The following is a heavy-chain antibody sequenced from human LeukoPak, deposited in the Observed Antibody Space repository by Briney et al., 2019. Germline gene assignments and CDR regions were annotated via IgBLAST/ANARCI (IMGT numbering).Heavy chain of an antibody. CDR2: ISSSGSTI. CDR1: GFTFSDYY. D-gene: IGHD3-22*01. Sequence: GGSLRLSCAASGFTFSDYYMSWIRQAPGKGLEWVSYISSSGSTIYYADSVKGRFTISRDNSKNTLYLQMNSLRAEDTAVYYCVVVVITWSYYFDYWGQGTLVTVSS. V-gene: IGHV3-11*01. J-gene: IGHJ4*02. CDR3: VVVVITWSYYFDY.